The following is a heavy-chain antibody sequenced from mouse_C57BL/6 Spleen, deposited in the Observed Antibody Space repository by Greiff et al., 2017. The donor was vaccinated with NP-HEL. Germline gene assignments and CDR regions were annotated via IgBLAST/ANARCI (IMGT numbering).Heavy chain of an antibody. Sequence: DVMLVESGGGLVKPGGSLKLSCAASGFTFSDYGMHWVRQAPEKGLEWVAYISSGSSTIYYADTVKGRFTISRDNAKNTLFLQMTSLRSEDTAMYYCARRTGTGGYYAMDYWGQGTSVTVSS. CDR2: ISSGSSTI. CDR1: GFTFSDYG. J-gene: IGHJ4*01. D-gene: IGHD4-1*01. CDR3: ARRTGTGGYYAMDY. V-gene: IGHV5-17*01.